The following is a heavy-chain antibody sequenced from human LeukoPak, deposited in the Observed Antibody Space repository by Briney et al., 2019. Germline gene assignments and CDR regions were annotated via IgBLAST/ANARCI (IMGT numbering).Heavy chain of an antibody. CDR2: ISGSGSST. CDR1: GFTFSSYA. Sequence: GGSLRLSCAASGFTFSSYAMSWVRRAPGKGLEWVSAISGSGSSTYYADSVKGRFTISRDNAKNSLYLQMNSLRAEDTTVYYCARGGVQDAFDIWGQGTMVTVSS. D-gene: IGHD6-6*01. J-gene: IGHJ3*02. V-gene: IGHV3-23*01. CDR3: ARGGVQDAFDI.